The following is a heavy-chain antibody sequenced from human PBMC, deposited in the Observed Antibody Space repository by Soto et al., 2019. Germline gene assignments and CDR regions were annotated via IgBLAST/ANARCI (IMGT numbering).Heavy chain of an antibody. Sequence: EVQLVESGGGLVKPGGSLRLSCAASGFTFYTYSMNWVRQAPGKGLEWVSSISSRSTYIYYADSVKGRLNISRDNAKNSPYLQMNSLRAEDTAVYYCATNPYSSSWYYYYGMDVWGQGTTVIVSS. J-gene: IGHJ6*02. D-gene: IGHD6-13*01. V-gene: IGHV3-21*01. CDR2: ISSRSTYI. CDR1: GFTFYTYS. CDR3: ATNPYSSSWYYYYGMDV.